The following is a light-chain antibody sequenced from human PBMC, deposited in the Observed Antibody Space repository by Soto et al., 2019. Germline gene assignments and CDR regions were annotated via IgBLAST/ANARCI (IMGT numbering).Light chain of an antibody. CDR1: QSVSNN. Sequence: EIVMTQSPATLSVSLGERATLSCRASQSVSNNLAWYQQKPGQAPRLLIYGASSRATGIPDRFSGSGSGTDFTLTIRRLEPEDFAVYYCQQYGSSYPWTFGQGTKVDIK. CDR3: QQYGSSYPWT. V-gene: IGKV3-20*01. CDR2: GAS. J-gene: IGKJ1*01.